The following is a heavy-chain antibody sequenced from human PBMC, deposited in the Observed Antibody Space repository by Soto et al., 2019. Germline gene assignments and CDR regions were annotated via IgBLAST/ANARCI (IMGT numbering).Heavy chain of an antibody. D-gene: IGHD5-18*01. CDR1: GYTFASYD. J-gene: IGHJ6*02. CDR3: ARRKIGYSYGYYYYYYGMDV. CDR2: MNPNSGNT. V-gene: IGHV1-8*01. Sequence: GASVKVSCKASGYTFASYDINWVRQATGQGLEWMGWMNPNSGNTGYAQKFQGRVTMTRNTSISTAYMELSSLRSEDTAVYYCARRKIGYSYGYYYYYYGMDVWGQGTTVTVSS.